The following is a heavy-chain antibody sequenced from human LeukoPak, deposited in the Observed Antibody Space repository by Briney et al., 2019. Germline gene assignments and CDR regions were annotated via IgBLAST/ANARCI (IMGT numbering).Heavy chain of an antibody. CDR3: AKDLRATATPDYYMDV. CDR2: ISGSGGST. Sequence: PGGSLRLSCAASGFTFSSYAMSWVRQAPGKGLEWVSAISGSGGSTYYADSVKGRFTISRDNSKNTLYLQMNSLRAEDTAVYYCAKDLRATATPDYYMDVWGKGTTVTVSS. V-gene: IGHV3-23*01. D-gene: IGHD4-17*01. J-gene: IGHJ6*03. CDR1: GFTFSSYA.